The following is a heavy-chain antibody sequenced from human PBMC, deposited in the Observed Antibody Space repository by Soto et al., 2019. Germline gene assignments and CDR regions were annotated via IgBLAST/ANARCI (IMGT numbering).Heavy chain of an antibody. CDR1: GFTFSSDS. D-gene: IGHD6-13*01. V-gene: IGHV3-30-3*01. CDR3: ARPRIAAAPNWLDP. CDR2: ISYDGSNK. Sequence: PGGSLRLSFAASGFTFSSDSMHWVRQAPGKGLEWVAVISYDGSNKYYADSVKGRFTISRDNSKNTLYLQMNSLRAEDTAVYYCARPRIAAAPNWLDPWGQGTLVTVSS. J-gene: IGHJ5*02.